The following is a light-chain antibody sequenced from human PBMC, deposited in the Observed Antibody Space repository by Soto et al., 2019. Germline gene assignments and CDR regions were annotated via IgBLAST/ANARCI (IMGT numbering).Light chain of an antibody. V-gene: IGLV2-14*01. Sequence: QSALTQPASVSGSPGQSITISCTGTSSDIGRYNYVSWYQQHPGKAPKLMIYDVNNRPSGVSNRFSGSKSGNTASLTISGLQAEDEADYYCTSYTNSGTLRVFGTGTKLTVL. J-gene: IGLJ1*01. CDR2: DVN. CDR1: SSDIGRYNY. CDR3: TSYTNSGTLRV.